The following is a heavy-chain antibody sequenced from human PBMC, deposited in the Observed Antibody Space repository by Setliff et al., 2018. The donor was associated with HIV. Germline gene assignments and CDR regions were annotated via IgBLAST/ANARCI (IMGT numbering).Heavy chain of an antibody. CDR3: ARGSDWHPD. CDR1: GGSFSSYY. D-gene: IGHD3-9*01. CDR2: INHSGDA. J-gene: IGHJ4*02. V-gene: IGHV4-34*01. Sequence: SETLSLTCAVYGGSFSSYYWSWIRQPPGKGLEWIGDINHSGDANYNPSLKSRVTMSVDRSKNQFSLKLSSVTAADTAIYYCARGSDWHPDWGQGTLVTVSS.